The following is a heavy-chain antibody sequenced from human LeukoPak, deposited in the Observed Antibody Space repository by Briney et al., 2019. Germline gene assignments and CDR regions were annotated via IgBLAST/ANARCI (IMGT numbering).Heavy chain of an antibody. CDR3: ARGRIAAAGTIYFDY. CDR2: ISSNGGST. Sequence: PGGSLRLSCAASGFTFSSYAMHWVRQAPGKGLEYVSAISSNGGSTYYANSVKGRFTISRDNSKNALYLQMGSLRAEDMAVYYCARGRIAAAGTIYFDYWGQGTLVTVSS. V-gene: IGHV3-64*01. CDR1: GFTFSSYA. J-gene: IGHJ4*02. D-gene: IGHD6-13*01.